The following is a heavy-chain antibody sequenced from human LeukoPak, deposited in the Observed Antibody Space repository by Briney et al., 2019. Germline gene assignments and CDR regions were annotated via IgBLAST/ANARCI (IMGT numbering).Heavy chain of an antibody. D-gene: IGHD3-3*01. CDR1: GYTFTSYD. Sequence: ASVKVSCKASGYTFTSYDINWVRQATGQGLEWMGWMNPNSGNTGYAQKFQGRVTMTRDTSISTAYMELSRLRSDDTAVYYCARGATIFGTDYWGQGTLVTVSS. J-gene: IGHJ4*02. CDR2: MNPNSGNT. V-gene: IGHV1-8*01. CDR3: ARGATIFGTDY.